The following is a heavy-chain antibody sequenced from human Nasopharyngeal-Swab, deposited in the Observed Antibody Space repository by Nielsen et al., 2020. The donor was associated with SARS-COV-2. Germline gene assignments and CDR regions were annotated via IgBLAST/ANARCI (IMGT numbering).Heavy chain of an antibody. V-gene: IGHV2-70*11. CDR2: IDWDDDK. D-gene: IGHD3/OR15-3a*01. J-gene: IGHJ4*02. CDR3: ARTQGGYDFEDY. CDR1: GFSLSTDKMC. Sequence: SGPTLVKPTQTLTLTCSFSGFSLSTDKMCVSWIRQPPGKALEWLGRIDWDDDKYYNTFLKTRLTISKDTSKNQVLLTMTNMDPVDTATYYCARTQGGYDFEDYWGQGTLVIVSS.